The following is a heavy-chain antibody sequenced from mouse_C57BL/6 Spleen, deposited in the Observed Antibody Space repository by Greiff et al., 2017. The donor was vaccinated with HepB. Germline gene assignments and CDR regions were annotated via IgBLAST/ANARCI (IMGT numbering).Heavy chain of an antibody. CDR1: GYTFTSYW. CDR3: ARVYYDYDGGPDY. D-gene: IGHD2-4*01. V-gene: IGHV1-64*01. Sequence: QVQLQQPGAELVKPGASVKLSCKTSGYTFTSYWMHWVKQRPGQGLEWIGMIHPNSGSTNYNEKFKSKATLTVDKSSSTAYMQLSSLTSEDSAVYYCARVYYDYDGGPDYWGQGTSVTVSS. J-gene: IGHJ4*01. CDR2: IHPNSGST.